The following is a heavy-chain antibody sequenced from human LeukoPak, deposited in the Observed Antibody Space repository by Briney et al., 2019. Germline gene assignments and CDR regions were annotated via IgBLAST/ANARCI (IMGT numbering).Heavy chain of an antibody. D-gene: IGHD3-16*02. V-gene: IGHV5-51*01. Sequence: GESLKISCKGSGYSFTSYWIGWVRQIPGKGLEWMGIIYPGDSDTRYSPSFQGQVTISADKSFSTAYLQCSSLKASDTAMYYCAKQQENYDYVWGSYRYTSFDYWGQGTLVTVSS. CDR3: AKQQENYDYVWGSYRYTSFDY. J-gene: IGHJ4*02. CDR2: IYPGDSDT. CDR1: GYSFTSYW.